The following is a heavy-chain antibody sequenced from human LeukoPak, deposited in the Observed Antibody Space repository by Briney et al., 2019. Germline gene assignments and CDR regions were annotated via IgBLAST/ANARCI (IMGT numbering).Heavy chain of an antibody. J-gene: IGHJ3*02. D-gene: IGHD6-6*01. CDR1: GGSISSGSYY. CDR2: IYTSGST. CDR3: ARGKYSSSSGAFDI. Sequence: PSQTLSLTCTVSGGSISSGSYYWSWIRQPAGKGLEWIGRIYTSGSTNYNPSLKSRVTISVDTSKNQFSLKLSSVTAADTAVYYCARGKYSSSSGAFDIWGQGTMVTVSS. V-gene: IGHV4-61*02.